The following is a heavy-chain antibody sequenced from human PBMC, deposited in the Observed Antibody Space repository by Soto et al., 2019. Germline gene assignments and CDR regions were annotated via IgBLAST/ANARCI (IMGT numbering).Heavy chain of an antibody. V-gene: IGHV3-30*03. CDR2: ISRDGGTK. J-gene: IGHJ4*02. CDR3: TGEVASGY. Sequence: QVQLVESGGGVVQPGRSLRFSCAVSGFTVSTYGMHWVRQAPGKGLEWVAVISRDGGTKYYADSVKGRFTISRDNSRNTLFLEMNSLRSDDMAVYYCTGEVASGYWGQGTLVTVSS. CDR1: GFTVSTYG. D-gene: IGHD2-8*02.